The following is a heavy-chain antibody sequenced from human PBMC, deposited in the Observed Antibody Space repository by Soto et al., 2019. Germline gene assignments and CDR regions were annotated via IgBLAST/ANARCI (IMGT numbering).Heavy chain of an antibody. D-gene: IGHD5-18*01. Sequence: EVQLVESGGGLVQPGRSLRLSCAASGFTFDDYAMHWVRQAPGKGLEWVSGISWNSGSIGYADSVKGRFTISRDNAKNSLYQQMNSLRTEDAALYYCAKDRAVWLSRFVYWGQGTLVTVSS. V-gene: IGHV3-9*01. CDR3: AKDRAVWLSRFVY. CDR1: GFTFDDYA. J-gene: IGHJ4*02. CDR2: ISWNSGSI.